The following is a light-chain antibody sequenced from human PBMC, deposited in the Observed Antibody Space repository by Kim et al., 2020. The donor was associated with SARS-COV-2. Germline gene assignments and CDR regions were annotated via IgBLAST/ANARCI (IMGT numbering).Light chain of an antibody. Sequence: DIQMTQSPSTLSASVGDRVTITCRASQSISSGLAWYQQRPGKAPKLLIYRTSSLESGVPSRFTGSGSETEFTLTISSLQPDDFATYYCQHYNRYSWTFGQGTKVDIK. J-gene: IGKJ1*01. CDR2: RTS. CDR3: QHYNRYSWT. V-gene: IGKV1-5*03. CDR1: QSISSG.